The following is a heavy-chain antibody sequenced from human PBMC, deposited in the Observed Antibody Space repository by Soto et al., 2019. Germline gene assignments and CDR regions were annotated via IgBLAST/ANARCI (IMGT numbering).Heavy chain of an antibody. Sequence: EVHLLGSGGDLVKPGGSLRLSCEVSGFTFNNFAMSWVRQSPGKGLEWVSTISSDGDLRHYAESVKGRFTISRDNSKNTLYLQMNSLRAEDTAVFYCARGHFGVTMDVWGQGTTVTVSS. CDR2: ISSDGDLR. D-gene: IGHD3-3*01. CDR1: GFTFNNFA. V-gene: IGHV3-23*01. J-gene: IGHJ6*02. CDR3: ARGHFGVTMDV.